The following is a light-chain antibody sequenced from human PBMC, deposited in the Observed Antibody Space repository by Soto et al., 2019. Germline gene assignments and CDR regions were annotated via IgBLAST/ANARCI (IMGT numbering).Light chain of an antibody. Sequence: DIPMTQSPPTLSASVGDRVTITCRASQSIGSWLAWYQQKPGKAPKLLIYKASTLESGVPSRFSGSGSGTEFLLTISSLQPDDFASYYCQQYGSYSPWTFGQGTKVEIK. CDR3: QQYGSYSPWT. J-gene: IGKJ1*01. CDR1: QSIGSW. CDR2: KAS. V-gene: IGKV1-5*03.